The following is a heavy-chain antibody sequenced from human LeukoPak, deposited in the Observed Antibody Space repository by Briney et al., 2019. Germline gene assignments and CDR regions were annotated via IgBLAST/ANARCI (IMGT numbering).Heavy chain of an antibody. D-gene: IGHD1-26*01. J-gene: IGHJ4*02. V-gene: IGHV1-2*02. Sequence: ASVKVSCKASGYTFIGYYMHWVRQAPGQGLEWMGWINPNSGDTNYAQRFQGRVTMTRDTSVSTAYMELSRLRSDDTAVIYCVRVHDSGSAGGYWGQGTLVTVSS. CDR1: GYTFIGYY. CDR2: INPNSGDT. CDR3: VRVHDSGSAGGY.